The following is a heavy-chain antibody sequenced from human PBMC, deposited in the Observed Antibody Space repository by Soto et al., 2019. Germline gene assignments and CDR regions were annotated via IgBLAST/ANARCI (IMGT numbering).Heavy chain of an antibody. Sequence: QVQLVESGGGVVQPGGSLRLSCAASGFTFSNYAMHWVRQAPGKGLEWVADISHDGRIKYYADYVKGRFTFSRDNSKNSLFLQMNSLRVEDTAVYYCARDGTQLSARLFFDYWGQGTLVTVSS. V-gene: IGHV3-30*04. CDR2: ISHDGRIK. CDR3: ARDGTQLSARLFFDY. D-gene: IGHD6-6*01. J-gene: IGHJ4*02. CDR1: GFTFSNYA.